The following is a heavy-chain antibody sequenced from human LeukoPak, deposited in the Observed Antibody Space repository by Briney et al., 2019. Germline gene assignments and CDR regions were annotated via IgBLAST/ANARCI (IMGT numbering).Heavy chain of an antibody. CDR1: GFTFTTYW. CDR3: ARTSPTSHFGF. V-gene: IGHV3-74*01. CDR2: INGDGSNS. J-gene: IGHJ4*02. D-gene: IGHD3-16*01. Sequence: GGSLRLSCVASGFTFTTYWMHWVRQAPGEGLVWVSRINGDGSNSNYADSVKGRFTISRDNARNTLYLQMNGLRAEDTALYYCARTSPTSHFGFWGQGTLVTVSS.